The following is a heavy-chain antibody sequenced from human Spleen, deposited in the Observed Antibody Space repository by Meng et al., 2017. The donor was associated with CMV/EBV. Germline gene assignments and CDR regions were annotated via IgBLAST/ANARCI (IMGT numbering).Heavy chain of an antibody. Sequence: SETLSLTCAVYGGSSSDYYWSWVRQPPGKGLEWIGEINHLGNSNYNPPLKSRVTIPIDPSKNQSSLKLSSLTAADTPVYFCLGGHMSRPNYCRGTLCCRGYSYSPLDVWGQGTTVTVSS. CDR3: LGGHMSRPNYCRGTLCCRGYSYSPLDV. CDR2: INHLGNS. CDR1: GGSSSDYY. D-gene: IGHD2-15*01. J-gene: IGHJ6*02. V-gene: IGHV4-34*01.